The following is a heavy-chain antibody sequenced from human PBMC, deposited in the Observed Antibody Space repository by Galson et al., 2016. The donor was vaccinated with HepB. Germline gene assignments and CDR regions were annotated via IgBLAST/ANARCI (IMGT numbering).Heavy chain of an antibody. J-gene: IGHJ3*01. CDR3: AKTRSCGGVDCYYRFGV. CDR1: GFSFTSYW. CDR2: IYPGDSNT. V-gene: IGHV5-51*01. D-gene: IGHD2-21*02. Sequence: QSGAEVKKPGESLKISCKGSGFSFTSYWIGWVRQMPGKGLEWMGIIYPGDSNTRYRPSFQGQVTISVDKSINTAYLQWSSLKASDTAMYYCAKTRSCGGVDCYYRFGVWGQGTMVTVSS.